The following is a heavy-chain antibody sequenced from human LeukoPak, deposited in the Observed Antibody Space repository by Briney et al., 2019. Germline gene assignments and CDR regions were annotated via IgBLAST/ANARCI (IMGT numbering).Heavy chain of an antibody. Sequence: PRGSLRLSCAASGFTFSNYWMHWVRQAPGKGLVWVAHIKSDGSSTSYADFVMGRFTISRDNAKNTLYLQMNSLRAEDTAVYYCVSGYSSGWYVGGIDYWGQGTLVTVSS. J-gene: IGHJ4*02. CDR3: VSGYSSGWYVGGIDY. V-gene: IGHV3-74*01. CDR1: GFTFSNYW. CDR2: IKSDGSST. D-gene: IGHD6-19*01.